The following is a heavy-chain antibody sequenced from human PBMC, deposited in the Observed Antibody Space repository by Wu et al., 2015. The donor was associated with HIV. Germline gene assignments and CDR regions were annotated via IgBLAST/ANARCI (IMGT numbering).Heavy chain of an antibody. J-gene: IGHJ2*01. CDR1: GDTFSNYV. CDR2: SIPIIGRT. CDR3: ARGIVPSGNYYSSYWYFSL. D-gene: IGHD3-10*01. Sequence: QVQLVQSGAEVKKPGSSVKVSCKTSGDTFSNYVVNWVRQAPGQGLEWMGGSIPIIGRTDYAQKFQGRVTISMDQSTTTAYMELSSLQSEDTAMYFCARGIVPSGNYYSSYWYFSLWAVAPWSLSPQ. V-gene: IGHV1-69*05.